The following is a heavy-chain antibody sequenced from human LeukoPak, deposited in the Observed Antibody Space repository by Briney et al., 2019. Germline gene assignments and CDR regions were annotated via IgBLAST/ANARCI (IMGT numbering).Heavy chain of an antibody. V-gene: IGHV3-74*01. J-gene: IGHJ5*02. CDR2: INSDGSRT. D-gene: IGHD2-15*01. CDR3: ARDGAGSVEAATGWFDT. CDR1: GFSFSSYW. Sequence: PGGSLRLSCAASGFSFSSYWMHWVRQAPGKGLVWISRINSDGSRTSYADSVKGRFTITRDNAKNTLYPQMNSLRAEDTAVYYCARDGAGSVEAATGWFDTWGQGTLVTVSS.